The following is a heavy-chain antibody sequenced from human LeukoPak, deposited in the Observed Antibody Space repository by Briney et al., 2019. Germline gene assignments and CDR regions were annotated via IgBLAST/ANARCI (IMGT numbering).Heavy chain of an antibody. J-gene: IGHJ6*02. D-gene: IGHD3-10*02. Sequence: PGGSLRLSCAASGVTFSGFAMTWVRQAPGKGLKGVSSIGSDSKPHYSESVKGRFAISRDNSKSTLFLQMNSLRAEDTALYYCAKDLPYYVAMDVWGQGTAVTVSS. V-gene: IGHV3-23*01. CDR1: GVTFSGFA. CDR3: AKDLPYYVAMDV. CDR2: IGSDSKP.